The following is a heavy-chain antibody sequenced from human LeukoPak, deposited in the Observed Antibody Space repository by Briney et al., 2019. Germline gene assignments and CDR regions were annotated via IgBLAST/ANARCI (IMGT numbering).Heavy chain of an antibody. Sequence: PGGSLRLSCAASGFSFSSYWMSWVRQAPGKGLEWVANINQDGSEKYYVDSVKGRLTVSRDNAKNSLYVQMNSLRAEDTAVYYCARHAQWFGQFQYHFDYWGQGTLVTVSS. CDR2: INQDGSEK. D-gene: IGHD3-10*01. CDR3: ARHAQWFGQFQYHFDY. V-gene: IGHV3-7*01. CDR1: GFSFSSYW. J-gene: IGHJ4*02.